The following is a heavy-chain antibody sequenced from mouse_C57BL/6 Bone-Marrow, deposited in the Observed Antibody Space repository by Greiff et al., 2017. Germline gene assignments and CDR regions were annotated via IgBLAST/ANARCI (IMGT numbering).Heavy chain of an antibody. V-gene: IGHV5-6*01. CDR2: ISSGGSYT. J-gene: IGHJ4*01. D-gene: IGHD4-1*01. CDR3: ARLTGTGDYAMDY. CDR1: GFTFSSYG. Sequence: EVKLMESGGDLVKPGGSLKLSCAASGFTFSSYGMSWVRQTPDKRLEWVATISSGGSYTYYPDSVKGRFTISRDNAKNTLYLQMSSLKSEDTAMYCCARLTGTGDYAMDYWGQGTSVTVSS.